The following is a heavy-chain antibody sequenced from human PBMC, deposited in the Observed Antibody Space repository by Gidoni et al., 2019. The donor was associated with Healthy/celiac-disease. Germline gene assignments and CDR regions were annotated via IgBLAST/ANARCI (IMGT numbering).Heavy chain of an antibody. V-gene: IGHV5-10-1*03. CDR2: IDPSDSYT. J-gene: IGHJ6*02. CDR1: VYSFTSYW. D-gene: IGHD2-15*01. CDR3: ARARARGSGLYV. Sequence: DVQLVQSGAEVKTPGASLRISCKASVYSFTSYWISWVRQMPGKGLEWMGRIDPSDSYTNYSPSFQGHVTISADKSISTAYLQWSSLKASDTAMYYCARARARGSGLYVWGQGTTVTVSS.